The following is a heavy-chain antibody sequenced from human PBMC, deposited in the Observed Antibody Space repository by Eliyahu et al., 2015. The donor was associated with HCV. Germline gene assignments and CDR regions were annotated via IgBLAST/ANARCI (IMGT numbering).Heavy chain of an antibody. J-gene: IGHJ3*02. Sequence: EVQLLESGGGLVQPGGSLRLSCAASGFTFSSXSMSWVRQAPGKGLEWVSAISGSGGSTYYADSGKGRFTISRDNSKNTLYLQMNSLRAEDTAVYYCALNLGVGATRVLYAFDIWGQGTMVTVSS. V-gene: IGHV3-23*01. CDR1: GFTFSSXS. CDR2: ISGSGGST. D-gene: IGHD1-26*01. CDR3: ALNLGVGATRVLYAFDI.